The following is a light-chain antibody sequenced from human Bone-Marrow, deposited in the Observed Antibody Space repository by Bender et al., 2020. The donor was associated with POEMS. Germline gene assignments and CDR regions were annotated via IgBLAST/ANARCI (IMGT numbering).Light chain of an antibody. Sequence: QSALTQPASVSGSPGQSITISCTGTSSDVGAYNYVSWYQQYPGKAPRLIIYDVSNRPSGVSNRFSGSKSGNTASLTISGLQAEDEADYFCTSYTSTSTVLFSGGTKLTVL. V-gene: IGLV2-14*03. CDR1: SSDVGAYNY. J-gene: IGLJ2*01. CDR2: DVS. CDR3: TSYTSTSTVL.